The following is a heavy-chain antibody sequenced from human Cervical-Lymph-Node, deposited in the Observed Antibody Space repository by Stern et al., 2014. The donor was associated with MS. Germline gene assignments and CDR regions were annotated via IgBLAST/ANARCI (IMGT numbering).Heavy chain of an antibody. CDR3: AHSRVKYCRGGTCYSSLFDY. Sequence: QVTLKESGPTLVKPTQTVTLTCTLSGFSVTTAGVGVGWIRQPPGKALEWLALPYLDDDKLYSPSLKNRLTITKDTSKNQVVLTMTNVDPMDTATYYCAHSRVKYCRGGTCYSSLFDYWGQGTLVTVSS. CDR2: PYLDDDK. D-gene: IGHD2-15*01. V-gene: IGHV2-5*02. J-gene: IGHJ4*02. CDR1: GFSVTTAGVG.